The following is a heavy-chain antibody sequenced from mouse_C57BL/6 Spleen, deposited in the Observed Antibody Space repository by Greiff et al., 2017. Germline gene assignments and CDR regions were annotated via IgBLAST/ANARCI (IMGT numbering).Heavy chain of an antibody. Sequence: VHLVESGPELVKPGASVKLSCKASGYTFTSYDINWVKQRPGQGLEWIGWIYPRDGSTKYNEKFKGKATLTVDTSSSTAYMELLSLTSEDSAVYFCARDYGSSYLYFDVWGRGTAVTVTS. CDR3: ARDYGSSYLYFDV. CDR1: GYTFTSYD. CDR2: IYPRDGST. V-gene: IGHV1-85*01. D-gene: IGHD1-1*01. J-gene: IGHJ1*03.